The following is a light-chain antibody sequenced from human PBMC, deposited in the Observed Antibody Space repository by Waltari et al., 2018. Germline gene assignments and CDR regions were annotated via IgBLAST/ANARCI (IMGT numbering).Light chain of an antibody. J-gene: IGKJ5*01. Sequence: DIQMTQSPSSLSTSVGERVTITCRASETITNYLNRYQKKPGKGPKPLIYGASSLQSGVPSRCSGSGSETEFTLTISKLQPEDFATYYCQHNYNFPTFGQGTRLEIK. CDR1: ETITNY. CDR3: QHNYNFPT. V-gene: IGKV1-39*01. CDR2: GAS.